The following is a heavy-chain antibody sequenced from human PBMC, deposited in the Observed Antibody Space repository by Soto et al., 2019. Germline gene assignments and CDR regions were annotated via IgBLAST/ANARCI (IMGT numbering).Heavy chain of an antibody. V-gene: IGHV4-59*08. CDR1: GGSISPYY. Sequence: QVQLQESGPGLVKPSETLSLTCTVSGGSISPYYWSWIRRPPGRGLEWIGYIFHSGSTNYNPSLKSRVTVSVDTSNNQLSLRLTSVTAADTAVYYCARPPSASGDSFDIWGQGTLVTVSS. CDR2: IFHSGST. J-gene: IGHJ3*02. D-gene: IGHD6-13*01. CDR3: ARPPSASGDSFDI.